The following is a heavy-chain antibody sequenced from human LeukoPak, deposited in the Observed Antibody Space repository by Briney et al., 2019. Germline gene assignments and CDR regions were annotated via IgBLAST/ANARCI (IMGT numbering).Heavy chain of an antibody. V-gene: IGHV3-21*01. J-gene: IGHJ4*02. CDR2: TSSGSTYI. CDR3: ARGSNVQQRLDSFDF. D-gene: IGHD6-25*01. CDR1: GFTFNAYN. Sequence: PGGSLRLSCAASGFTFNAYNMNWFRQAPGKGLEWVSSTSSGSTYIYYAVSLKGRFTLSRDNAKNSLYLQMNSLRAEDTAVYYCARGSNVQQRLDSFDFWGQGTLVTVSS.